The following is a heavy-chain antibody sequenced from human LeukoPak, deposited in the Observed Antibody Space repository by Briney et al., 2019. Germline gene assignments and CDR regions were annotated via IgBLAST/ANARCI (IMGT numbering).Heavy chain of an antibody. D-gene: IGHD1-26*01. Sequence: ASVNVSCTASGYTFTSYGISWVRQAPGQGLEWMGWINPNIGDTNYAQKCPGTVAMDRDTCISTAYMELSRLRSDDMAVYYCARVSHIVGATKGSFDYWGQGTLVTVSS. CDR3: ARVSHIVGATKGSFDY. J-gene: IGHJ4*02. V-gene: IGHV1-2*02. CDR1: GYTFTSYG. CDR2: INPNIGDT.